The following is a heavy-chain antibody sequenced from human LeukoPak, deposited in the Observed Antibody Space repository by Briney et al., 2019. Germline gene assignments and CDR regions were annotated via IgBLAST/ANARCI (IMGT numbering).Heavy chain of an antibody. Sequence: GGSLRLSCPASGFTFSDYYMSWVRQVPGKGLEWVSGINWNGGSTGYADSVNGRCTISRDNAKNSLYLQMNSLRAEDTALYYCARLALYFDILTGPYYYYMDVWGKGTTVTVSS. J-gene: IGHJ6*03. CDR1: GFTFSDYY. D-gene: IGHD3-9*01. CDR2: INWNGGST. CDR3: ARLALYFDILTGPYYYYMDV. V-gene: IGHV3-20*04.